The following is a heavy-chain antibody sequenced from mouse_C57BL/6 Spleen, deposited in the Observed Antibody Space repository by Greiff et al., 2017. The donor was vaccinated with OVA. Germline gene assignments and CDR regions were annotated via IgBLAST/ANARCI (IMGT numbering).Heavy chain of an antibody. CDR1: GYAFSSSW. D-gene: IGHD3-1*01. CDR3: ARGDRGAMDY. J-gene: IGHJ4*01. CDR2: IYPGDGDT. Sequence: VKLMESGPELVKPGASVKISCKASGYAFSSSWMNWVKQRPGKGLEWIGRIYPGDGDTNYNGKFKGKATLTADKSSSTAYMQLSSLTSEDSAVYFCARGDRGAMDYWGQGTSVTVSS. V-gene: IGHV1-82*01.